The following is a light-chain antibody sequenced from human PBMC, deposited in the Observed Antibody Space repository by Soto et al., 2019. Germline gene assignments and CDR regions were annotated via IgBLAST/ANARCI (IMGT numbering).Light chain of an antibody. CDR3: QEFDTSPPTT. J-gene: IGKJ5*01. V-gene: IGKV3-20*01. Sequence: EIVLTQSPGTLSLSPGERATLSCRASQSVSSSYLAWYQQKPGQAPRLLIYGASSRATGIPDRFSGSGSGTDCTLTVNRLEPEDFGVYYCQEFDTSPPTTFGQGTRLVSK. CDR2: GAS. CDR1: QSVSSSY.